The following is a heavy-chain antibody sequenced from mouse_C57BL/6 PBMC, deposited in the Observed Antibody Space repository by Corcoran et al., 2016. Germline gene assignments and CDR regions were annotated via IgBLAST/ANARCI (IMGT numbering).Heavy chain of an antibody. J-gene: IGHJ3*01. D-gene: IGHD1-1*01. V-gene: IGHV1-26*01. CDR3: ATYYYGSSSWFAY. CDR2: INPNNGGT. CDR1: GYTFTDYY. Sequence: EVQLQQSGPELVKPGASVKISCKASGYTFTDYYMNWVKQSHGKSLEWIGDINPNNGGTSYNQKFKGKATLTVDKSSSTAYMELRSLTSEDSAVYYCATYYYGSSSWFAYWDQGTLVTVSA.